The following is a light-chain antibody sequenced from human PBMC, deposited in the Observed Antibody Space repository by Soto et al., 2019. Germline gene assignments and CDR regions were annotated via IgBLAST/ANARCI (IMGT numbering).Light chain of an antibody. Sequence: DMQMTQSPSSLSASVGDRVTITCQASQDVKTYLNWYQQKPGKVPKLLIYDASKLEAGVPSRFRGSGSGTDFTLTITSLQPEDTATYYCEEYGVVPSFGPGTKLNIK. CDR1: QDVKTY. CDR2: DAS. V-gene: IGKV1-33*01. J-gene: IGKJ3*01. CDR3: EEYGVVPS.